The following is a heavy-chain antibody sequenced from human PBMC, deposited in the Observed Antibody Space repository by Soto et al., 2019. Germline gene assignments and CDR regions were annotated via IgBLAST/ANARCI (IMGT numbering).Heavy chain of an antibody. CDR2: IFGIGYT. CDR1: GGSMTNYY. CDR3: VREGDYSDNNGYPLFDY. V-gene: IGHV4-4*07. Sequence: QVQLQESGPRLVKPSETLSLTCTVSGGSMTNYYWAWIRQPAGKGLEWIGRIFGIGYTNYNPSLKSRVIFSVDTSKSQFSLKLTSVTAADTAVYYCVREGDYSDNNGYPLFDYWGQGTLVSVSS. D-gene: IGHD3-22*01. J-gene: IGHJ4*02.